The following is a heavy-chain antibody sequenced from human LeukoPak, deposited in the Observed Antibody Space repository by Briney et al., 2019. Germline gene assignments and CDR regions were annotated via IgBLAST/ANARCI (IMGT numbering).Heavy chain of an antibody. J-gene: IGHJ4*02. CDR1: GAFINSGGYF. V-gene: IGHV4-31*03. D-gene: IGHD3-16*01. Sequence: SETLSLTCSVSGAFINSGGYFWSWIRQLPGRGLEWVAYKYSTGTTSYNPSLRSRVTLSVDRSKNQFSLQLRSVTAADTAVYFCAGAMYFYADNGPYSYFFDYWGQGALVAVSS. CDR3: AGAMYFYADNGPYSYFFDY. CDR2: KYSTGTT.